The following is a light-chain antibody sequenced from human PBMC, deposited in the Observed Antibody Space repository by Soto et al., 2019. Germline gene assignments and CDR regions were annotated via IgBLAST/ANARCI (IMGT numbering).Light chain of an antibody. CDR1: QSISSW. V-gene: IGKV1-5*01. J-gene: IGKJ1*01. Sequence: DIQMTQSPSTLSASVGDRVTITCRASQSISSWLAWYQQKPGKAPKLLIYDASSLESGVPSRFSGSGYGTEFTLTISSLQPDDFGTYYCQQYNTYWTFGQGTKVDIK. CDR2: DAS. CDR3: QQYNTYWT.